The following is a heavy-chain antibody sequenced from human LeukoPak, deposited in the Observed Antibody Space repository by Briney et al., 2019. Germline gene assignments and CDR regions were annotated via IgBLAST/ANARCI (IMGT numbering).Heavy chain of an antibody. CDR3: ATAGTHYYYYYYMDV. D-gene: IGHD6-13*01. Sequence: SVKVSCKASGGTFSSYAISWVRQAPGQGLEWMGGIIPIFGTANYAQKFQGRVTITADESTSTAYMELSSLRSEDTAVYYCATAGTHYYYYYYMDVWGKGTTVTISS. J-gene: IGHJ6*03. CDR1: GGTFSSYA. V-gene: IGHV1-69*01. CDR2: IIPIFGTA.